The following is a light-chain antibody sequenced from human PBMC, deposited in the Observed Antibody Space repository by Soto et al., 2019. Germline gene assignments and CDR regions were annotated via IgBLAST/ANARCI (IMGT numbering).Light chain of an antibody. V-gene: IGKV3D-15*01. Sequence: EIVMTQSPATLSVSPGERATLSCWASQSVSSNLAWYQQKPGQAPRLLIYDVSTRATGIPTRFSGSGSGTEFTLTISSLQSEDFAAYYCQQYNNRHLTSRGGTKVDIK. CDR1: QSVSSN. CDR2: DVS. CDR3: QQYNNRHLT. J-gene: IGKJ4*02.